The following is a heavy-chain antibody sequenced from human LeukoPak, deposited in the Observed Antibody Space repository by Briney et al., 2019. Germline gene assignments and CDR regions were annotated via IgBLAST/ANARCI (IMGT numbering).Heavy chain of an antibody. V-gene: IGHV4-59*11. CDR1: GGSISSHY. D-gene: IGHD1-26*01. CDR2: IYYSGST. Sequence: SETLSLTCTVSGGSISSHYWSWIRQPPGKGLEGMGYIYYSGSTNYNPSLKSRVTISVDTSKNQFSLKLSSVTAADTAVYYCAGLVGATPYYYYYYMDVWGKGTTVTVSS. J-gene: IGHJ6*03. CDR3: AGLVGATPYYYYYYMDV.